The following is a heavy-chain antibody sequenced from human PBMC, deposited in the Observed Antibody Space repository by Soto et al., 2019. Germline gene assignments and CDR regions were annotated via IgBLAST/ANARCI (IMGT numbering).Heavy chain of an antibody. Sequence: AWVSAISGSSGTTYYADSVKGRFTISRDNSKNTLYLQMNSLRAEDTAAYYCAKAQGVVVVPAATTLDPWGKGTLVNVSS. V-gene: IGHV3-23*01. J-gene: IGHJ5*02. CDR2: ISGSSGTT. CDR3: AKAQGVVVVPAATTLDP. D-gene: IGHD2-2*01.